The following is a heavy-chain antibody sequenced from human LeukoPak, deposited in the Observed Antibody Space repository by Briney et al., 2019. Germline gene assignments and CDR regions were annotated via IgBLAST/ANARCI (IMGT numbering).Heavy chain of an antibody. CDR1: GFTFSSYA. J-gene: IGHJ4*02. V-gene: IGHV3-23*01. Sequence: QPGGSLRLSCAASGFTFSSYAMSWVRQAPGKGLEWVSAISGSGGSTYYADSVKGRFTISRDNSKNTLYLQMNSLRAEDTAVYYCARATSSSSELDYWGQGTLVTVSS. CDR2: ISGSGGST. D-gene: IGHD6-6*01. CDR3: ARATSSSSELDY.